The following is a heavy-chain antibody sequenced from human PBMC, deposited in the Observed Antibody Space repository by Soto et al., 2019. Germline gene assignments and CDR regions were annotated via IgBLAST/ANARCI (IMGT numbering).Heavy chain of an antibody. CDR1: GFTFSSYG. D-gene: IGHD3-10*01. CDR2: IWYDGSNK. V-gene: IGHV3-33*01. CDR3: ARDSHRHEGSGSYYNAFDI. J-gene: IGHJ3*02. Sequence: GGSLRLSCAASGFTFSSYGMHWVRQAPGKGLEWVAVIWYDGSNKYYADSVKGRFTISRDNSKNTLYLQMNSLRAEDTAVYYCARDSHRHEGSGSYYNAFDIWGQGTMVTVSS.